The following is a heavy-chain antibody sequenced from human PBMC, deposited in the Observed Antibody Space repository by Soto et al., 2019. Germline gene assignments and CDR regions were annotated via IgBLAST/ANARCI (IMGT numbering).Heavy chain of an antibody. CDR3: ARVFTDTAKVFDY. V-gene: IGHV3-23*01. J-gene: IGHJ4*02. CDR1: GFTFSSYA. Sequence: PVGSLRLSCAASGFTFSSYAMSWVRQAPGKGLEWVSAISGSGGSTYYADSVKGRFTISRDNSKNTVYLQMNSLRAEDTAVYYCARVFTDTAKVFDYWGQGTLVTVSS. CDR2: ISGSGGST. D-gene: IGHD5-18*01.